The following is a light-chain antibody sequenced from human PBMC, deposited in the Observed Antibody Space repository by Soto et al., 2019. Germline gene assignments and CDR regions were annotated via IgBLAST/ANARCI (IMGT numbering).Light chain of an antibody. J-gene: IGKJ4*01. CDR3: QPYDSLPPT. CDR1: QDIKNY. CDR2: AEL. V-gene: IGKV1-33*01. Sequence: DLQMTQSPSSLSAFVGDSITITCQASQDIKNYLNWYQHKPGKGPKLLIYAELKSDTGVPSRFSGSGSGTDFTFTITNLQPDDIATYFCQPYDSLPPTFGGGTRV.